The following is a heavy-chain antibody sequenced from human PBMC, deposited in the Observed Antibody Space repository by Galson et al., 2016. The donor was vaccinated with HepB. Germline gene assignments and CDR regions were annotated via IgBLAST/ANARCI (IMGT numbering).Heavy chain of an antibody. J-gene: IGHJ4*02. CDR1: GGSFSGYY. Sequence: SETLSLTCAVYGGSFSGYYWSWIRQPPGKGLEWIGEINHSGSTNYNPSLKSRVTISVDTSKNQFSLRLSSVTAADTAVYYCARGGVGAFGYWGQGTLVTVSS. V-gene: IGHV4-34*01. CDR2: INHSGST. CDR3: ARGGVGAFGY. D-gene: IGHD3-16*01.